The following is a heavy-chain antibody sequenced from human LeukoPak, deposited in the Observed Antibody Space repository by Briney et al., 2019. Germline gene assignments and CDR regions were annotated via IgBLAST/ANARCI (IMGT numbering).Heavy chain of an antibody. CDR3: AREGYMYYYDSSGYYYDY. CDR1: GFTFSSYA. D-gene: IGHD3-22*01. Sequence: GGSLRLSCAASGFTFSSYAMHWVRQAPGKGLEWVAVISYDGSNKYYADSVKGRFTISGDNSKNTLYLQMNSLRAEDTAVYYCAREGYMYYYDSSGYYYDYWGQGTLVTVSS. J-gene: IGHJ4*02. CDR2: ISYDGSNK. V-gene: IGHV3-30*01.